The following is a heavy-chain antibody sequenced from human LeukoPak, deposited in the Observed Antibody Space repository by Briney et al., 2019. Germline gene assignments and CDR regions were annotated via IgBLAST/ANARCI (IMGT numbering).Heavy chain of an antibody. J-gene: IGHJ5*02. CDR2: IYYSGST. D-gene: IGHD6-13*01. CDR3: ASIAAAGYPTS. Sequence: SETLSLTCTVSGGSISSSSYYWGWLRQPPGKGLEWIGSIYYSGSTYYNPSLKSRVTISVDTSKNQFSLKLSSVTAADTAVYYCASIAAAGYPTSWGQGTLVTVSS. CDR1: GGSISSSSYY. V-gene: IGHV4-39*07.